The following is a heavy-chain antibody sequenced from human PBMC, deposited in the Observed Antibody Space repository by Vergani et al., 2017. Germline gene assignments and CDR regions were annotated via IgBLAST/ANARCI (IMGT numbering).Heavy chain of an antibody. Sequence: QVQLVQSGAEAKKPGASVKVSCKASGYTFTGYYMHWVRQAPGQGLEWMGWINPNSGGTNYAQKFQGRVTMARDTSISTAYMGLSRLRSDDTAVYYCARDPPTVTRADDAFDIWGQGTMVTVSS. D-gene: IGHD4-17*01. CDR2: INPNSGGT. V-gene: IGHV1-2*02. CDR1: GYTFTGYY. J-gene: IGHJ3*02. CDR3: ARDPPTVTRADDAFDI.